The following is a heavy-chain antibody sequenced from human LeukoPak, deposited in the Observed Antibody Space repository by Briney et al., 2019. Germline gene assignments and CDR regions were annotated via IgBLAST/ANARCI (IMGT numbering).Heavy chain of an antibody. CDR3: ARDRGIRDVVVVAATLTN. V-gene: IGHV1-2*02. CDR1: GYTFTGYY. D-gene: IGHD2-15*01. J-gene: IGHJ4*02. Sequence: GASVKVSCKASGYTFTGYYMHWVRQAPGQGLEWMGWINPNRGGTNYAQKFQGRVTMTRDTSISTAYMELSRLRSDDTAVYYCARDRGIRDVVVVAATLTNWGQGTLVTVSS. CDR2: INPNRGGT.